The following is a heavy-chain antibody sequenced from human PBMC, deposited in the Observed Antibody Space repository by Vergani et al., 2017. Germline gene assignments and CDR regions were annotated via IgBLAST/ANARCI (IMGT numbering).Heavy chain of an antibody. J-gene: IGHJ1*01. D-gene: IGHD1-1*01. CDR2: ISYDGTQK. CDR3: ATKSCCTPGCQIGYFRE. Sequence: QVHLVESGGGVVQPGRSLRLSCVVSGFTSSYYGMHWVRQAPGKGLEWVAVISYDGTQKYYADSVKGRFTISRDNSKSTLYLQMNSLRTEDTAVYYCATKSCCTPGCQIGYFREWVQCTLVTVCS. V-gene: IGHV3-30*03. CDR1: GFTSSYYG.